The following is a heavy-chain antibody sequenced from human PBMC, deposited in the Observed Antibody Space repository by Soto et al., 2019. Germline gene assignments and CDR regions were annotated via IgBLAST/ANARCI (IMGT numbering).Heavy chain of an antibody. D-gene: IGHD6-13*01. Sequence: EVQLVESGGGLVQPGRSLRLSCASSGFTFDDYAMHWVRQAPGKGLEWVSGISWNSGNIGYADSVKGRFTISRDNAKNSLYRQMNSLSAEDTALYYCAKDPYSSSWYGQFDYWGQGTLVTVSS. V-gene: IGHV3-9*01. CDR1: GFTFDDYA. J-gene: IGHJ4*02. CDR2: ISWNSGNI. CDR3: AKDPYSSSWYGQFDY.